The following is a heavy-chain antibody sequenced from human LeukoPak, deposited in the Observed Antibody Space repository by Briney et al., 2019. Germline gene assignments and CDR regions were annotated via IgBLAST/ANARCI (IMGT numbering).Heavy chain of an antibody. Sequence: SEALSLTCSVSDDYISVSSDYWGRIRQSPGKGLEWIGSFYFGGTTYYNTSLKSRVSISVDTSENKLSLRLTSVTAADTAVYYCARAPGQLVRGAFDIWGQGTMVTVSS. CDR2: FYFGGTT. D-gene: IGHD6-13*01. J-gene: IGHJ3*02. CDR1: DDYISVSSDY. CDR3: ARAPGQLVRGAFDI. V-gene: IGHV4-39*07.